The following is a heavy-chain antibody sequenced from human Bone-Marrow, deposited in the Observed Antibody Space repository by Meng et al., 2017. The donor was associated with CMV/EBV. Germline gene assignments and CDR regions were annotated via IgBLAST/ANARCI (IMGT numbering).Heavy chain of an antibody. V-gene: IGHV1-8*02. Sequence: ASVKVSCKGSGGTFSSYAISWVRQATGQGLEWMGWMNPNSGNTGYAQKFQGRVTMTRNTSISTAYMELSSLRSEDTAVYYCARVQIFGVVAYNYYCYGMDVWGQGTTVTVSS. J-gene: IGHJ6*02. CDR1: GGTFSSYA. D-gene: IGHD3-3*01. CDR2: MNPNSGNT. CDR3: ARVQIFGVVAYNYYCYGMDV.